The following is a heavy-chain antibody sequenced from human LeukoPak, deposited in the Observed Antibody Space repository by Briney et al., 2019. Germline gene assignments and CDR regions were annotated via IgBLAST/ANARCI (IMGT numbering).Heavy chain of an antibody. V-gene: IGHV3-21*01. CDR1: GFTFSSFA. CDR3: ARDFFSSYYGSRYDF. CDR2: ISSSGSHM. J-gene: IGHJ4*02. D-gene: IGHD3-3*01. Sequence: GGSLRLSCAASGFTFSSFAMSWFRQAPGKGLEWVSSISSSGSHMYYADSVKGRFTISRDNAKNSLYLHMYSLKTGDTAVYYCARDFFSSYYGSRYDFWGQGTLVTVSS.